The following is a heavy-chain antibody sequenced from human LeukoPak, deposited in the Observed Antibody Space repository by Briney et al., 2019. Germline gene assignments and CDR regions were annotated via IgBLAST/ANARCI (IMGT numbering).Heavy chain of an antibody. CDR1: GYSFTSYW. J-gene: IGHJ4*02. D-gene: IGHD1-1*01. Sequence: GESLKISCKGSGYSFTSYWIGWMRQMPGKGLEWMGIIYPGDSDTRYSPSFQGQVTISADKSIGTAFLQWNSLKASDTAMYYCARHRLEPPDYWGQGTLVTVSS. CDR3: ARHRLEPPDY. CDR2: IYPGDSDT. V-gene: IGHV5-51*01.